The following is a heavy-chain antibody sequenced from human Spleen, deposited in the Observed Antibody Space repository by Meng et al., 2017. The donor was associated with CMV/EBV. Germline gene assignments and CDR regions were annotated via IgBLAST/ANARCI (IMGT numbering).Heavy chain of an antibody. D-gene: IGHD5-12*01. J-gene: IGHJ4*02. Sequence: CAVYGGSFSGHYWSWVRQPPGKGLEWIGEINRSGSTNYNPSLKSRVTISVDTSKNQFSLRVSSVTAADTAVYYCARVVGSYRGYDYWGQGTLVTVSS. CDR3: ARVVGSYRGYDY. CDR1: GGSFSGHY. V-gene: IGHV4-34*01. CDR2: INRSGST.